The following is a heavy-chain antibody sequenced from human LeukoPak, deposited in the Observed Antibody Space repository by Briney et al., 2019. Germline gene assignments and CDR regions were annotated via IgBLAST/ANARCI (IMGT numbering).Heavy chain of an antibody. D-gene: IGHD3-10*01. V-gene: IGHV4-39*01. Sequence: SETLSLTCTVSGGSISSSSYYWGWIRQPPGKGLEWIGSIYYSGSTYYNPSLKSRVTISVDTSKNQFSLKLSSVTAADTAVYYCARVRDYYYMDVWGKGTTVTVSS. CDR2: IYYSGST. J-gene: IGHJ6*03. CDR1: GGSISSSSYY. CDR3: ARVRDYYYMDV.